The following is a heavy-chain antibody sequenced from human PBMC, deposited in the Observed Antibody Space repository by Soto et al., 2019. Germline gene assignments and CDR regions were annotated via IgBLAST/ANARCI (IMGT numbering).Heavy chain of an antibody. CDR2: ISSSGATM. Sequence: GSLRLSCAASGFTFSDYFMSWIRQAPGKGLEWISYISSSGATMHYADSVQGRFTISRDNAQNSLSLQMSTLRAEDPAVYYCARARXXXXXRXPVPYFDFWGKGTLVTVDS. V-gene: IGHV3-11*01. CDR3: ARARXXXXXRXPVPYFDF. J-gene: IGHJ4*02. D-gene: IGHD3-10*02. CDR1: GFTFSDYF.